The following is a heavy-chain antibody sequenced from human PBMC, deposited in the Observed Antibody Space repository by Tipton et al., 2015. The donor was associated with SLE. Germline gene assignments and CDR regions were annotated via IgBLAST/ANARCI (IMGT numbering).Heavy chain of an antibody. CDR1: GGSFSGYY. V-gene: IGHV4-31*11. Sequence: TLSLTCAIYGGSFSGYYWSWIRQHPGKGLEWIGYIYYSGSTYYNPSLKSRVTISVDTSKNQFSLKLSSVTAADTAVYYCAREQLVRAFDIWGQGTMVTVSS. J-gene: IGHJ3*02. D-gene: IGHD6-6*01. CDR2: IYYSGST. CDR3: AREQLVRAFDI.